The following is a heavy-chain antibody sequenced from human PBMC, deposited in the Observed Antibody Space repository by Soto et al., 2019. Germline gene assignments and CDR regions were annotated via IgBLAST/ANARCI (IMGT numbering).Heavy chain of an antibody. CDR1: GFSFSTYG. CDR2: ISYDGTNE. J-gene: IGHJ5*02. D-gene: IGHD6-13*01. CDR3: AKDSSVVAAGSGGWFDP. V-gene: IGHV3-30*18. Sequence: QVQLVQSGGGVVQPGTSLRLSCAASGFSFSTYGMHWVRQAPGKGLERVATISYDGTNEYHADSAKGRFTVSRDNSKNTLHLQMNSLRPEDTAVYYCAKDSSVVAAGSGGWFDPWGQGSLVIVSS.